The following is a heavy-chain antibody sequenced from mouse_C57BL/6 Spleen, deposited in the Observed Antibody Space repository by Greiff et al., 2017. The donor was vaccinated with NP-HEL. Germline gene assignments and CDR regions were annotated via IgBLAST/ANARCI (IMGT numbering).Heavy chain of an antibody. V-gene: IGHV1-81*01. CDR1: GYTFTSYG. CDR2: IYPRSGNT. Sequence: QVHVKQSGAELARPGASVKLSCKASGYTFTSYGISWVKQRTGQGLEWIGEIYPRSGNTYYNEKFKGKATLTADKSSSTAYMELRSLTSEDSAVYFCARSGDGYYFYYYAMDYRGQGTSVTVSS. D-gene: IGHD2-3*01. CDR3: ARSGDGYYFYYYAMDY. J-gene: IGHJ4*01.